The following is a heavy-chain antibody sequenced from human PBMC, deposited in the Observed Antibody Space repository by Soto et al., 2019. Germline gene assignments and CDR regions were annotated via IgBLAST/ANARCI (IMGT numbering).Heavy chain of an antibody. Sequence: KPSETLSLTCTVSGGSISSGDYYWSWIRQPPGKGLEWIGYIYYSGSTYYNPSLKSRVTISVDTSKNQFSLKLSSVTAADTAVYYCARIVVATIGYYYGMGVWGQGTTVTVSS. CDR3: ARIVVATIGYYYGMGV. CDR1: GGSISSGDYY. CDR2: IYYSGST. D-gene: IGHD5-12*01. V-gene: IGHV4-30-4*01. J-gene: IGHJ6*02.